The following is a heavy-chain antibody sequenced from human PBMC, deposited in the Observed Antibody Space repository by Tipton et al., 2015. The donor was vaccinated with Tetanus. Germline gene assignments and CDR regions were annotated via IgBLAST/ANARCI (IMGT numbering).Heavy chain of an antibody. CDR3: ARDSTGRFDP. Sequence: QVQLVQSGAEVKKPGASVKVSCKASGYTFTDYYMHWVRQAPGQGLEWMGRINPNSGGTNSAQKFQGRVTMTRDTSTSTAYMELRSLRSDDTAVYYCARDSTGRFDPWGQGTLVTVSS. CDR2: INPNSGGT. J-gene: IGHJ5*02. V-gene: IGHV1-2*06. D-gene: IGHD2-2*01. CDR1: GYTFTDYY.